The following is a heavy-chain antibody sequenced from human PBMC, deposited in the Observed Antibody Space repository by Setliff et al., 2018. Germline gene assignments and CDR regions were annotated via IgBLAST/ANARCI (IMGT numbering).Heavy chain of an antibody. CDR1: GYIFNNYF. CDR3: VRQDILTSSYMFDY. V-gene: IGHV1-2*06. Sequence: ASVKVSCKASGYIFNNYFLHWVRQAPGQGLEWMGRFHPYSGHTNYAQNFQGRVTMTMDASITTVYMELSRLTSDDTAVYYCVRQDILTSSYMFDYWGQGTLITVSS. J-gene: IGHJ4*02. CDR2: FHPYSGHT. D-gene: IGHD3-9*01.